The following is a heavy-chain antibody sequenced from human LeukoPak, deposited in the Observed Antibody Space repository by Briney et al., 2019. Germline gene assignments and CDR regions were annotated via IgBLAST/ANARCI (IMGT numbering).Heavy chain of an antibody. CDR3: AIGKSLPHYYYYGMDV. V-gene: IGHV3-23*01. J-gene: IGHJ6*02. CDR2: IGGSGDTT. Sequence: PGGSLRLSCAASGFTFSTSAMNWVRQAPGKGLEWVSVIGGSGDTTYYADSVRGRFTISRDNFKDTLYLQMNSLTAEDTAIYYCAIGKSLPHYYYYGMDVWGQGTTVTASS. CDR1: GFTFSTSA.